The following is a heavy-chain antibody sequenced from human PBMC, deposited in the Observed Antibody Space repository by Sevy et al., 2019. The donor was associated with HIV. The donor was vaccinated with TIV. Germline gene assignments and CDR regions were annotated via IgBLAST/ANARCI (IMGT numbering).Heavy chain of an antibody. D-gene: IGHD3-22*01. J-gene: IGHJ4*02. V-gene: IGHV4-59*01. CDR3: ARDNPEYDSSGYYLDY. CDR2: IYSSGST. Sequence: SETLSLTCTVSGGSISSYYWSWIRQPPGKGLEWIGYIYSSGSTNYNPSLKSRVTMSVDTSKNQFSLKLNSVTAADTAVYYCARDNPEYDSSGYYLDYWGQGTLVTVSS. CDR1: GGSISSYY.